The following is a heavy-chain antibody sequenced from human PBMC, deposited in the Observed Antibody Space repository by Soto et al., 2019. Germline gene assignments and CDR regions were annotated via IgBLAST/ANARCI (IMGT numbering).Heavy chain of an antibody. D-gene: IGHD3-3*01. J-gene: IGHJ3*02. CDR2: ISGSGGST. V-gene: IGHV3-23*01. CDR3: AKWGXPGNYDFWSGYYDAFDI. Sequence: GGSLRLSCAASGFTFSGYAMSWVRQAPGKGLEWVSAISGSGGSTYYADSVKGRFTISRDNSKNTLYLQMNSLRAEDTAVYYCAKWGXPGNYDFWSGYYDAFDIWGQGTMVTVSS. CDR1: GFTFSGYA.